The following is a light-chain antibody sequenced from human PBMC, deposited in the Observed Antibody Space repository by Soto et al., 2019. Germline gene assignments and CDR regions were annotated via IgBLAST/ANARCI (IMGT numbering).Light chain of an antibody. J-gene: IGKJ4*01. CDR3: QHYKTWPLA. CDR1: QGVGST. Sequence: VLTQSPATLSLSPGEIATLSFSASQGVGSTLAWYRQQPGQAPRLLIYDAYIRATGVPARFSGSGSGTEFTLTISSLQSEDFAVYYCQHYKTWPLAFGGGTKVDIK. V-gene: IGKV3-15*01. CDR2: DAY.